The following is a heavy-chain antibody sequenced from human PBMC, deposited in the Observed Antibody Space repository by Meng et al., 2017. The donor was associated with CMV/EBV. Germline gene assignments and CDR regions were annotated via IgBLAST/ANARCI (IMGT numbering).Heavy chain of an antibody. J-gene: IGHJ5*02. CDR2: INHSGST. D-gene: IGHD1-26*01. CDR1: GGSFSGYH. V-gene: IGHV4-34*01. Sequence: QVQLPQVGLGLFEPSAPLSLTCLCYGGSFSGYHLSWIRQPPGKGLEWIGEINHSGSTNYNPSLKSRVTISVDTSKNQFSLKLSSVTAADTAVYYCARLRSGSFRGWFDPWGQGTLVTVSS. CDR3: ARLRSGSFRGWFDP.